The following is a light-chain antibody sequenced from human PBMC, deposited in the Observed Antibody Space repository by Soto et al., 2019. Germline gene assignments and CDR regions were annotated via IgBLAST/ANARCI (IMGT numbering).Light chain of an antibody. Sequence: DIQLTQSPSFLSASVGDRVTISCRASQGISDYLAWYQQKPGKAPKLLIYGASTLQSGVPSSFSGSASGTEFTLTISSLLPEDFATYFCKQFNDYQLTFGGGTKLEIK. CDR2: GAS. CDR1: QGISDY. V-gene: IGKV1-9*01. CDR3: KQFNDYQLT. J-gene: IGKJ4*01.